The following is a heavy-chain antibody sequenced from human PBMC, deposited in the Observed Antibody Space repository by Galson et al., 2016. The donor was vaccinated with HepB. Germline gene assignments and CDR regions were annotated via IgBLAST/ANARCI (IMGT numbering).Heavy chain of an antibody. CDR3: ARVPDRPGVGYFDY. CDR2: ISDDRSNK. D-gene: IGHD1-26*01. V-gene: IGHV3-30*04. Sequence: SLRLSCAASGFTFSIYAMHWVRQAPGKGLEWVAVISDDRSNKDYADSVKGRFTISRDNSKNTLYVQMNSLRAEDTAVYYCARVPDRPGVGYFDYWGQGTLVTVSS. J-gene: IGHJ4*02. CDR1: GFTFSIYA.